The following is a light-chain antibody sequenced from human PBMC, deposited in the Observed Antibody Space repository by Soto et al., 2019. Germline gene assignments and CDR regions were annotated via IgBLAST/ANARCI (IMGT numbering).Light chain of an antibody. Sequence: EIVLTQSPGTLSLSPGERATLSCRASQSVSSSYLAWYQQKPGQAPRLLIYGASSRATGIPDRFSGSGSGTDFTLTISRLEPEDFAAYYCQQYDTSPVTFGQGTKVDIK. V-gene: IGKV3-20*01. CDR3: QQYDTSPVT. CDR1: QSVSSSY. CDR2: GAS. J-gene: IGKJ1*01.